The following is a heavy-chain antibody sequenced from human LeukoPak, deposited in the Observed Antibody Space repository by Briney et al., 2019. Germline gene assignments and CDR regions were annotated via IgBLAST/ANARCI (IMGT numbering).Heavy chain of an antibody. Sequence: SETLSLTCTVSGGSISSYYWSWIRQPPGKGLEWIGYIYYSGSTNYNPSLKSRVTISVDTSKNQFSLKLSSVTAADTAVYYCARGGTYYDILTGYYNVNWFDPWGQGTLVTVS. CDR2: IYYSGST. CDR3: ARGGTYYDILTGYYNVNWFDP. V-gene: IGHV4-59*01. J-gene: IGHJ5*02. D-gene: IGHD3-9*01. CDR1: GGSISSYY.